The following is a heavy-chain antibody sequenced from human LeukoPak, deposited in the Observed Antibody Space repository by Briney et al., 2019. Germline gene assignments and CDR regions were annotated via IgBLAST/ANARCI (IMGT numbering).Heavy chain of an antibody. Sequence: GRSLRLSCAASGFTFDNYAMHWVRQAPGKGLEWLSIISWNSGYIGYADSVKGRFTISRDNSKNTLYLQMNSLRDEDTAVYYCAKKSPYGGRDYWGQGTLVTVSS. V-gene: IGHV3-9*01. D-gene: IGHD4-23*01. J-gene: IGHJ4*02. CDR2: ISWNSGYI. CDR3: AKKSPYGGRDY. CDR1: GFTFDNYA.